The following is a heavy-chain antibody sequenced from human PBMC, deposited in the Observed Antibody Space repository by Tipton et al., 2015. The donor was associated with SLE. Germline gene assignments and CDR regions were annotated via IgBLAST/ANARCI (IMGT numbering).Heavy chain of an antibody. D-gene: IGHD7-27*01. Sequence: TLSLTCTVSGGSTSSHYWSWIRHPPGKGLEWIGYIYLTGSTNYSPSLKGRVTISVDTSKNQFSLKLSSVTAEGTAVYYCAKGRLNWALFDYWGQGTLVTVSS. J-gene: IGHJ4*02. CDR2: IYLTGST. CDR3: AKGRLNWALFDY. V-gene: IGHV4-59*11. CDR1: GGSTSSHY.